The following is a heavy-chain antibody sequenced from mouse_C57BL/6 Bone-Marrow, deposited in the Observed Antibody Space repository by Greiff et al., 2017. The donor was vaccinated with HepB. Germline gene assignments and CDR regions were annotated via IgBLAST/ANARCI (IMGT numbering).Heavy chain of an antibody. CDR3: TAPYYYGSSYVGFAY. V-gene: IGHV6-3*01. CDR2: IRLKSDNYAT. Sequence: EVQLVESGGGLVQPGGSMKLSCVASGFTFSNYWMNWVRQSPEKGLEWVAQIRLKSDNYATHYAESVKGRFTISRDDSKSSVYLQMNNLRAEDTGIYYCTAPYYYGSSYVGFAYWGQGTLVTVSA. CDR1: GFTFSNYW. J-gene: IGHJ3*01. D-gene: IGHD1-1*01.